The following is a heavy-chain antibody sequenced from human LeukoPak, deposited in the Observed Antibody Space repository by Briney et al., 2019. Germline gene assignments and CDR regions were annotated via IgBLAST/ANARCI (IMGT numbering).Heavy chain of an antibody. CDR1: GFTFSSYA. Sequence: GSLRLSCAASGFTFSSYAMHWVRQAPGKGLEWVAVISYDGSNKYYADSVKGRFTISRDNSKNTLYLQMNSLRAEDTAVYYCATSLYGDSNWGQGTLVAVSS. CDR2: ISYDGSNK. V-gene: IGHV3-30-3*01. CDR3: ATSLYGDSN. D-gene: IGHD4-17*01. J-gene: IGHJ4*02.